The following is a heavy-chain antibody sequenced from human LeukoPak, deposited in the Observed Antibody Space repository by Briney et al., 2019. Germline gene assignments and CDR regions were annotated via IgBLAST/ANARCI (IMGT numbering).Heavy chain of an antibody. Sequence: GGSLRLSCAASGFTFSDYTMNWVRRAPGKGLEWVSYISTSSSHIFYADSVKGRFTISRDNAKNSLYLQLNSLRAEDTAVYYCAREGAVFSGGSYYGLGAFDIWGQGTMVTVSS. CDR3: AREGAVFSGGSYYGLGAFDI. V-gene: IGHV3-21*05. D-gene: IGHD2-15*01. CDR1: GFTFSDYT. CDR2: ISTSSSHI. J-gene: IGHJ3*02.